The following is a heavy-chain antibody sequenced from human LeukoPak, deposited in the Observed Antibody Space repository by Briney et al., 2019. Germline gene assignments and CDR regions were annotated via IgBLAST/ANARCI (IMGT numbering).Heavy chain of an antibody. J-gene: IGHJ4*02. D-gene: IGHD3-16*02. CDR3: ARDSDYVWGSYRYTIDY. CDR1: GYTFTSYY. CDR2: INPSGGST. V-gene: IGHV1-46*01. Sequence: ASVKVSCKASGYTFTSYYMHWVRQAPGQGLEWMGIINPSGGSTSYAQKLQGRVTMTRDTSTSTVYMELSSLRSEDTAVYYCARDSDYVWGSYRYTIDYWGQGTLVTVSS.